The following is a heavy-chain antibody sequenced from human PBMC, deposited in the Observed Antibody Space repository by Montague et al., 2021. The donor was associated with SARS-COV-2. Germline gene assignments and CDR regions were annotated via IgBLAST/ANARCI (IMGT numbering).Heavy chain of an antibody. D-gene: IGHD2-2*01. J-gene: IGHJ4*02. CDR3: VRFRFWSSTSYNAGICGDCDS. CDR2: ICHTGST. V-gene: IGHV4-31*03. CDR1: GGSISGSLYY. Sequence: TLSLTCTVSGGSISGSLYYWGWIRQHPGKGLEWNGYICHTGSTDYDPSLKSRLTISLDASKIDFSLHLSSVTAADTAVYYCVRFRFWSSTSYNAGICGDCDSWGQGILVTVSS.